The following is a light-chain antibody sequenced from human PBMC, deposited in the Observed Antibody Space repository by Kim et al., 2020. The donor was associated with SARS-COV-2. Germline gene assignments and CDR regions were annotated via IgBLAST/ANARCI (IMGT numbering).Light chain of an antibody. CDR3: SSRDSSSKYASYV. V-gene: IGLV3-19*01. CDR2: GKN. Sequence: VRITCQGDRRNFYNASWYQQKPGQAPTLVISGKNDRPSGIPDRFSSSTSGNTASLTITGAQADDEADYYCSSRDSSSKYASYVFGTGTKVTVL. J-gene: IGLJ1*01. CDR1: RRNFYN.